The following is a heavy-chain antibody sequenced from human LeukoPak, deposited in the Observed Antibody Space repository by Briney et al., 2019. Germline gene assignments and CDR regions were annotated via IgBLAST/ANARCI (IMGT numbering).Heavy chain of an antibody. J-gene: IGHJ4*02. D-gene: IGHD5-12*01. CDR2: ISWNSGSI. CDR1: GFTFDDYA. CDR3: AKASDSGYDPYFDY. Sequence: GGSLRLPCAASGFTFDDYAMHWVRQAPGKGLEWVSGISWNSGSIGYADSVKGRFTISRDNAKNSLYLQMNSLRAEDMALYYCAKASDSGYDPYFDYWGQGTLVTVSS. V-gene: IGHV3-9*03.